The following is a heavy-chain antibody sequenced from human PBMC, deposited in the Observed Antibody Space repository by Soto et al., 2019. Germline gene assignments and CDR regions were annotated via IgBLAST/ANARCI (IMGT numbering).Heavy chain of an antibody. CDR1: GGSVSSGSYY. D-gene: IGHD2-21*02. CDR2: IYYSGST. V-gene: IGHV4-61*01. J-gene: IGHJ6*02. Sequence: SETLSLTCSVSGGSVSSGSYYWSWIRQPPGKGLEWIGYIYYSGSTSYNPSLKSRVTISVDTSKNQFYLNLSSVTAADTAVYYCARDLCGGDCSDDYYYYVLDVWGQGTTVTVSS. CDR3: ARDLCGGDCSDDYYYYVLDV.